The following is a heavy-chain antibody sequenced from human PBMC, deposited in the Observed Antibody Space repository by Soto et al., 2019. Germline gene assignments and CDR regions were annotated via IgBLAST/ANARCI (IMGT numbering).Heavy chain of an antibody. CDR2: IKQDESEK. V-gene: IGHV3-7*01. J-gene: IGHJ6*04. CDR3: AREEGSSWYMYYYYGMDV. Sequence: PGGSLILSWAASGCTFSSYWMNWVRQAPGKGLEWVANIKQDESEKYYVDSVKGRFTISRDNAKNSLYLQMNSLRADDTARYYCAREEGSSWYMYYYYGMDVWGKGTTVTVSS. CDR1: GCTFSSYW. D-gene: IGHD6-13*01.